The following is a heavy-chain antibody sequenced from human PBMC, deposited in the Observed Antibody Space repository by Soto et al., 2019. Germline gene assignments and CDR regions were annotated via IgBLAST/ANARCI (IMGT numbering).Heavy chain of an antibody. V-gene: IGHV1-69*13. CDR2: IIPIFGTA. CDR1: GGTFSSYA. Sequence: SVKVSCKASGGTFSSYAISRVRQAPGQGLEWMGGIIPIFGTANYAQKFQGRVTITADESTSTAYMELSSLRSEDTAVYYCAREPWYSYGSYGSGAHDYWGQGTLVTVSS. D-gene: IGHD5-18*01. CDR3: AREPWYSYGSYGSGAHDY. J-gene: IGHJ4*02.